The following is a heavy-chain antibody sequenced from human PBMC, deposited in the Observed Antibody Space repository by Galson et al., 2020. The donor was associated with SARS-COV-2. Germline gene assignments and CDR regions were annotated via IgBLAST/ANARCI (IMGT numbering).Heavy chain of an antibody. CDR2: ISSSSSTI. CDR3: AREACLLWFGELLFCKPNYGMDV. CDR1: GFTFSSYS. V-gene: IGHV3-48*04. J-gene: IGHJ6*02. Sequence: GESLKISCAASGFTFSSYSMNWVRQAPGKGLEWVSYISSSSSTIYYADSVKGRFTISRDNAKNSLYLQMNSLRAEDTAVYYCAREACLLWFGELLFCKPNYGMDVWGQGTTVTVSS. D-gene: IGHD3-10*01.